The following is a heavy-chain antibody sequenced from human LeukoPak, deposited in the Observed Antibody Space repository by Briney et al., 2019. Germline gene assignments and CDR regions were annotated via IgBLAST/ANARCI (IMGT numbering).Heavy chain of an antibody. J-gene: IGHJ6*02. V-gene: IGHV1-18*01. Sequence: ASVKVSCKASGYTFSKYGISRVRQTPGQGLELIGWISGYNGDTNYAQKFQGRVTMTTDTSTSTANMELRSLRSDDTAVYYCARGTSNYGGVLDVWGQGTTVTVAS. CDR3: ARGTSNYGGVLDV. CDR1: GYTFSKYG. CDR2: ISGYNGDT. D-gene: IGHD4-23*01.